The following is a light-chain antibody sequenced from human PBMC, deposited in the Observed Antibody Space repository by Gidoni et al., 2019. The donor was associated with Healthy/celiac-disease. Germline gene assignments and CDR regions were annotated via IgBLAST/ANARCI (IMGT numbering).Light chain of an antibody. J-gene: IGKJ2*04. V-gene: IGKV1-9*01. CDR3: QQLNSYPPCR. CDR2: AAS. CDR1: QGISSY. Sequence: DIQLTQSPSFLSASVGDRVTITCRASQGISSYLAWYQQKPGKAPKLLIYAASTLQSGVPSRFSGSGSGTEFTLTISSLQPEDFATYYCQQLNSYPPCRFGQGTKLEIK.